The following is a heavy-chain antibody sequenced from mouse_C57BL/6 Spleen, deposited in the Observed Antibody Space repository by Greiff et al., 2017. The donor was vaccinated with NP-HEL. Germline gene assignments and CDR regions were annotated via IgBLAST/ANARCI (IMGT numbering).Heavy chain of an antibody. CDR3: AGQGLEGGFAY. V-gene: IGHV5-6*01. Sequence: EVMLLQSGGDLVKPGGSLKLSCAASGFTFSSYGMSWVRQTPDKRLEWVATISSGGSYTCYPDSVKGRFTFSRDNTKNTLYLKMRSLKSEETAVYYCAGQGLEGGFAYWGQGTLVTVSA. J-gene: IGHJ3*01. CDR1: GFTFSSYG. D-gene: IGHD2-2*01. CDR2: ISSGGSYT.